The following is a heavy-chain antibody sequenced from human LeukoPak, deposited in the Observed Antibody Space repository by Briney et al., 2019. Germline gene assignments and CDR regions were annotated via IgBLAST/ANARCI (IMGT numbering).Heavy chain of an antibody. V-gene: IGHV4-39*01. CDR1: GGSISSSYS. J-gene: IGHJ4*02. D-gene: IGHD6-19*01. Sequence: SETLSLTCTVSGGSISSSYSWGWIRQPPGKGLEWIGNIYYSGSTYYNPSLKSRVTISVDTSKNQFSLMLNSVTAADTAVYYCATPGRIAVAGQFDYWGQGTLVAVSS. CDR2: IYYSGST. CDR3: ATPGRIAVAGQFDY.